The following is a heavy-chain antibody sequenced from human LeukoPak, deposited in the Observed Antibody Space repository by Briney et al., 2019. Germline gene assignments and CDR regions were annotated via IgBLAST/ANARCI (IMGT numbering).Heavy chain of an antibody. Sequence: SETLSLTCAVSGGSFSRYFWSWIRQPPGKGLEWIGYIYYSGSTNYNPSLKSRVTISVDTSKNQFSLKLSSVTAADTAVYYCARTFNWGHWYFDLWGRGTLVTVSS. J-gene: IGHJ2*01. CDR3: ARTFNWGHWYFDL. CDR1: GGSFSRYF. D-gene: IGHD7-27*01. V-gene: IGHV4-59*01. CDR2: IYYSGST.